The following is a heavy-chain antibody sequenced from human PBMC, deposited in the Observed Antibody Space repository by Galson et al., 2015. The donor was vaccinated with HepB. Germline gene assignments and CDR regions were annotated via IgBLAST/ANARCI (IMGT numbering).Heavy chain of an antibody. Sequence: SVKVSCKASGYTFTSYGISWVRQAPGQGLEWMGWISAYNGNTNYAQKLQGRVTMTTDTSTSTAYMELRSLRSDDTAVYYCARDHGILWFGELLQRFPDLWGQGTLVTVSS. CDR2: ISAYNGNT. CDR3: ARDHGILWFGELLQRFPDL. D-gene: IGHD3-10*01. V-gene: IGHV1-18*01. CDR1: GYTFTSYG. J-gene: IGHJ4*02.